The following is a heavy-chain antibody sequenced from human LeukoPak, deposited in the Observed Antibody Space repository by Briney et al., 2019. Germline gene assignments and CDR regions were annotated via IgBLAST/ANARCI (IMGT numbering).Heavy chain of an antibody. CDR3: ARGAAIVLVPAAKDNWFDP. J-gene: IGHJ5*02. D-gene: IGHD2-2*01. Sequence: GASVKVSCKASGYTFTGYYMHWVRQAPGQGLEWMGWINPNSGGTNYAQKFQGRVTMTRDTSISTAYMELSGLTSDDTAVYYCARGAAIVLVPAAKDNWFDPWGQGTLVTVSS. CDR1: GYTFTGYY. V-gene: IGHV1-2*02. CDR2: INPNSGGT.